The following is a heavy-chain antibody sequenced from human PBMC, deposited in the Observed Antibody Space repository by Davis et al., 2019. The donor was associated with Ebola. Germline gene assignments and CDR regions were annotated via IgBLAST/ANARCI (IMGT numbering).Heavy chain of an antibody. V-gene: IGHV1-46*01. CDR3: ARVPYSSGWISNWFDP. CDR2: INPSGGST. Sequence: ASVTVSCKASGYTFTSYYMHWVRHAPGQGLEWMGIINPSGGSTSYAQKFQGRVTMTRDTSTSTVYMDLRSLRSDDTAVYYCARVPYSSGWISNWFDPWGQGTLVTVSS. CDR1: GYTFTSYY. D-gene: IGHD6-19*01. J-gene: IGHJ5*02.